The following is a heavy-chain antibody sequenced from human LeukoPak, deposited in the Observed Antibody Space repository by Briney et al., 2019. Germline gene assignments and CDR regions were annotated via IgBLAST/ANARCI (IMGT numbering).Heavy chain of an antibody. CDR2: IYHSGHT. J-gene: IGHJ5*02. V-gene: IGHV4-59*08. Sequence: PSETLSLTCTVSGASVSSDYYCWIRQSQAKGLERDGYIYHSGHTMSNPSLKSRVSLSLDTSNNQFSLKLSSVTAADTAVYYCARHPFQYPFDHWGQGTVVSVSS. CDR1: GASVSSDY. CDR3: ARHPFQYPFDH. D-gene: IGHD2/OR15-2a*01.